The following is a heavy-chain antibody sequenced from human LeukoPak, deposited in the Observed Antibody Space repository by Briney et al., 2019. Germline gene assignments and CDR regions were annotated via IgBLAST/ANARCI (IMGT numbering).Heavy chain of an antibody. CDR2: IYYSGST. D-gene: IGHD2-2*01. V-gene: IGHV4-59*08. CDR3: AAQVVPAAMRENPRYGMDV. J-gene: IGHJ6*02. Sequence: SETLSLTCTVSGGSISSYYWSWIRQPPGKGLEWIEYIYYSGSTNYNPSLKSRVTISVDTSKNQFSLKLSSVTAADTAVYYCAAQVVPAAMRENPRYGMDVWGQGTTVTVSS. CDR1: GGSISSYY.